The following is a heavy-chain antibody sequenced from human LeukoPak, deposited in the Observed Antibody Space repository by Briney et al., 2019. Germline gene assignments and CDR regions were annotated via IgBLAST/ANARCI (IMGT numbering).Heavy chain of an antibody. D-gene: IGHD2-8*02. J-gene: IGHJ4*02. CDR1: GFTFSSYA. V-gene: IGHV3-23*01. Sequence: GGSLRLSCAASGFTFSSYAMSWVRQAPGKGLEWVSIISDRGGTTYYADSVRGRFTISRDNSKNTLYPQMNSLRAEDTAVYYCAKDRVTGYWYGYFDYWGRGTLVTVSS. CDR2: ISDRGGTT. CDR3: AKDRVTGYWYGYFDY.